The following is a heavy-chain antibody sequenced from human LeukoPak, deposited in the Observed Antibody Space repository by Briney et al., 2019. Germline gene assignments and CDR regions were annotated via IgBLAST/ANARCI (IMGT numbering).Heavy chain of an antibody. CDR2: INPSGGTT. D-gene: IGHD3-22*01. CDR3: ARCPCCDRTFDY. CDR1: GYTFTRYY. Sequence: ASVKVSCKASGYTFTRYYMHWVRQAPGQGLEWMGIINPSGGTTSCAQKFQGRVTVTRDTSTTTVYMELNSLRSEDTAVYYCARCPCCDRTFDYWGQGTLVTVSS. J-gene: IGHJ4*02. V-gene: IGHV1-46*01.